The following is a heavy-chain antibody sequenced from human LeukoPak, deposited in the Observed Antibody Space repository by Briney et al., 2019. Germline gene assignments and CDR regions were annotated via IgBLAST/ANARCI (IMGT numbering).Heavy chain of an antibody. Sequence: SGGSLRLSCAASGFTFSSNSMTWVRQTPGKGLEWVSGISGSGDSTFYADCVKGRFTISRDNSRNTLYLQMSSLRPEDTAVYYCTKWSGFGDDWGQGTLVTVSS. CDR3: TKWSGFGDD. CDR1: GFTFSSNS. CDR2: ISGSGDST. D-gene: IGHD3-10*01. J-gene: IGHJ4*02. V-gene: IGHV3-23*01.